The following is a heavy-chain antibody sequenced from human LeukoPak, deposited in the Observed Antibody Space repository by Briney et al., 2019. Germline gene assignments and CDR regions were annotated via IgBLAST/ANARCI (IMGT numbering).Heavy chain of an antibody. CDR3: ARGERIVVVAATRGFDY. D-gene: IGHD2-15*01. CDR1: GGSISSYY. J-gene: IGHJ4*02. V-gene: IGHV4-39*07. Sequence: PSETLSLTCTVSGGSISSYYWGWIRQPPGKGLEWIGSIYYSGSTYYNPSLKSRVTISVDTSKNQFSLKLSSVTAADTAVYYCARGERIVVVAATRGFDYWGQGTLVTVSS. CDR2: IYYSGST.